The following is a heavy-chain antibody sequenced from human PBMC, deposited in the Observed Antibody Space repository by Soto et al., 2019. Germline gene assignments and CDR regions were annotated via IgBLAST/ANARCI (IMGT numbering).Heavy chain of an antibody. CDR3: ARDPDYYYYYYMDV. CDR1: GFTFSSYS. J-gene: IGHJ6*03. Sequence: PGGSLRLSCAASGFTFSSYSMNWVRQAPGKGLEWVSYISSSSSTIYYADSEKGRFTIYRDNAKNSLYLQMNSLRAEDTAVYYCARDPDYYYYYYMDVWGKGTTVTVSS. CDR2: ISSSSSTI. V-gene: IGHV3-48*01.